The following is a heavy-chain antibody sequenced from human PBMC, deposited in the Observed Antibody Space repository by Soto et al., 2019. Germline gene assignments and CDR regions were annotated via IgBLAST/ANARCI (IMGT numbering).Heavy chain of an antibody. J-gene: IGHJ5*02. CDR2: IYYSGST. CDR3: ARDFGGAAAEGSWFDP. Sequence: PSATLCLSCPVSGGSVSSRSDYWRCIRPPPGKGLEWIGYIYYSGSTNYNPSLKSRVTISVDTSKNQFSLKLSSVTAADTAVYYCARDFGGAAAEGSWFDPWGQGTLVTVSS. D-gene: IGHD6-13*01. V-gene: IGHV4-61*01. CDR1: GGSVSSRSDY.